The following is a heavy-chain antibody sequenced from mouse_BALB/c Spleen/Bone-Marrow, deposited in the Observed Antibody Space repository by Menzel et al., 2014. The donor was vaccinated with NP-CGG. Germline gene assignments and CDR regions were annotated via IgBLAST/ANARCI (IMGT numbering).Heavy chain of an antibody. Sequence: EVMLVESGGGLVQPGGSLRLSCATSGFTFTDYYMSWVRQPPGKALEWLGFIRNKANGYTTEYSASVQGRFTISRDNSQSILYLQMSTLRAEDSATYYCARDDYYAMDYWGQGTSVTVSS. J-gene: IGHJ4*01. V-gene: IGHV7-3*02. CDR1: GFTFTDYY. CDR2: IRNKANGYTT. CDR3: ARDDYYAMDY.